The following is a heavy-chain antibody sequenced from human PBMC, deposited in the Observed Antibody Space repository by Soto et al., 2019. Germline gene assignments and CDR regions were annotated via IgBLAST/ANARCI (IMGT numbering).Heavy chain of an antibody. CDR1: GDSITTNGYY. CDR2: VYWTGST. D-gene: IGHD4-17*01. V-gene: IGHV4-39*01. J-gene: IGHJ4*02. Sequence: SETLSLTCSVSGDSITTNGYYWGWIRQPPGKGLQWIGNVYWTGSTFSHPSLTSRVFISVDTSKNEFSLRLTSVTAADTAVYSCARSHYTYGLITDYWGPGTLVTVYS. CDR3: ARSHYTYGLITDY.